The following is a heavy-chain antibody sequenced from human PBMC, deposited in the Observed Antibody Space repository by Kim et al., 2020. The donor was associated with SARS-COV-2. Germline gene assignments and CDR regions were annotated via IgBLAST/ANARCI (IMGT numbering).Heavy chain of an antibody. Sequence: TNYSPSCQGHVTISADKSSSTAYLQWSRLKASDTAMYYCARHYGVRRPDYWGQGTLVTVSS. J-gene: IGHJ4*02. CDR2: T. D-gene: IGHD3-16*01. CDR3: ARHYGVRRPDY. V-gene: IGHV5-10-1*01.